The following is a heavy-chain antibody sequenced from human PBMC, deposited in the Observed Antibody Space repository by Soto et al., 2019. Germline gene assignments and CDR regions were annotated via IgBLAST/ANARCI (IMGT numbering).Heavy chain of an antibody. Sequence: GASVKVSCKASGCTFSSYAISWVRQAPGQGLEWMGGIIPIFGTANYAQKFQGRVTITADESTSTAYMELSSLRSEDTAVYYCARSVLVPAAMWFDPWGQGTLVTVSS. CDR1: GCTFSSYA. V-gene: IGHV1-69*13. D-gene: IGHD2-2*01. CDR2: IIPIFGTA. CDR3: ARSVLVPAAMWFDP. J-gene: IGHJ5*02.